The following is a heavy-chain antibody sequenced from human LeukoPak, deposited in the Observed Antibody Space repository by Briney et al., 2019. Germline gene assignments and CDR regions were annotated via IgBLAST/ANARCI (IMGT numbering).Heavy chain of an antibody. D-gene: IGHD4-17*01. CDR3: ARLTYGDYVWFDP. J-gene: IGHJ5*02. CDR1: GGSISSSSYY. CDR2: IYYSGST. V-gene: IGHV4-39*01. Sequence: SETLSLTCTVSGGSISSSSYYWGWIRQPPGKGLEWIGSIYYSGSTYYNPSLKSRVTISVDTSKNQFSLKLSSVTAADTAVYYCARLTYGDYVWFDPWGQGTLVTVSS.